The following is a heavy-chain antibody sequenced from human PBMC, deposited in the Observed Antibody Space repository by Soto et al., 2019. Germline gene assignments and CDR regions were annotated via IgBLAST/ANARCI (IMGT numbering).Heavy chain of an antibody. V-gene: IGHV4-34*01. CDR1: GGSFSGYY. Sequence: SETLSLTCAVYGGSFSGYYWSWIRQPPGKGLEWIGEINHSGSTNYNPSLKSRVTISVDTSKNQFSLKLSSVTAADTAVYYCARGMVGLPGNWFDPWGQGTLVTVSS. CDR3: ARGMVGLPGNWFDP. CDR2: INHSGST. D-gene: IGHD1-26*01. J-gene: IGHJ5*02.